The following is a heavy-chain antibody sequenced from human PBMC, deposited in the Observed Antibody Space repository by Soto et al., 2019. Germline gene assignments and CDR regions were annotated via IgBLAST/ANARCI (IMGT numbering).Heavy chain of an antibody. Sequence: SETLSLTCTVSGGSISSYYWSWIRQPPGKGLEWIGYIYYSGSTNYNPSLKSRVTISVDTSKNQFSLKLSSVTAADTAVYYCAGGGTAMDPHWGQGTLVTVSS. V-gene: IGHV4-59*01. J-gene: IGHJ4*02. CDR1: GGSISSYY. CDR2: IYYSGST. D-gene: IGHD5-18*01. CDR3: AGGGTAMDPH.